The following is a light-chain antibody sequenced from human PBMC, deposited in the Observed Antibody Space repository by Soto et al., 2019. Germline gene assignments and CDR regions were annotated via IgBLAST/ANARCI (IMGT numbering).Light chain of an antibody. CDR2: KAS. CDR1: QTISSW. J-gene: IGKJ1*01. Sequence: DLPMTQSPSTMSGSVGDRVTITCRAGQTISSWLAWYQQKPGKAHKLLIYKASTLKSGVPSRFSGSGSGTEFTLTISSLQPDDFATYYCQHYNSYSEAFGQGTKVELK. V-gene: IGKV1-5*03. CDR3: QHYNSYSEA.